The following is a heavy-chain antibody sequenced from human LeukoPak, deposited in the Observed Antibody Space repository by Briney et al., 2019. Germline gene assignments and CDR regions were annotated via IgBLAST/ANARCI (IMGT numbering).Heavy chain of an antibody. V-gene: IGHV3-21*01. CDR1: GFTFSSYS. D-gene: IGHD4-17*01. J-gene: IGHJ4*02. Sequence: GGSLRLSCAASGFTFSSYSMNWVRQAPGKGLEWVSSISSSSSYIYYADSVKGRFTISRGNAKNSLYLQMNSLRAEDTAVYYCARVRGFTVTSVVYFDYWGQGTLVTVSS. CDR2: ISSSSSYI. CDR3: ARVRGFTVTSVVYFDY.